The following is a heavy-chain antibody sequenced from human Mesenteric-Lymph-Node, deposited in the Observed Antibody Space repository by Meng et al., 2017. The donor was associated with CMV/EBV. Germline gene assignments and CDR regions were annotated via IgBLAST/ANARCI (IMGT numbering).Heavy chain of an antibody. D-gene: IGHD3-22*01. CDR3: ARRGNYDSDYSEY. CDR1: GDSISNSTYY. V-gene: IGHV4-39*01. Sequence: LVQESGPVLGKPSETLSLSCIVSGDSISNSTYYWTWIRQPPGKGLEWIGSVHHSGTTYYNPSLKGRLTISVDTSANLFSLRLTTVTAADTATYYCARRGNYDSDYSEYWGQGTLVTVSS. J-gene: IGHJ4*02. CDR2: VHHSGTT.